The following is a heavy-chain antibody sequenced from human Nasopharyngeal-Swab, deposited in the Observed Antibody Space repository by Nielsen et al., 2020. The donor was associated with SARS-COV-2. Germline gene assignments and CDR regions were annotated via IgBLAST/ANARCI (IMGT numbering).Heavy chain of an antibody. V-gene: IGHV3-33*01. J-gene: IGHJ4*02. CDR3: ARDRGSYGQGKIDY. Sequence: GGSLRLSCAASGFTFSSYGMHWVRQAPGKGLEWVAVIWYDGSNKYYADSVKGRFTISRDHSKNTLYLQMNSLRAEDTAVYYCARDRGSYGQGKIDYWGQGTLVTVSS. CDR1: GFTFSSYG. D-gene: IGHD5-18*01. CDR2: IWYDGSNK.